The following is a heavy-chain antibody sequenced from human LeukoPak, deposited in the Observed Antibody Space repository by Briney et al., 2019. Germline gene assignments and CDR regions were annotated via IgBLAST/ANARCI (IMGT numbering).Heavy chain of an antibody. CDR2: INPNSGGT. J-gene: IGHJ4*02. CDR3: ARDPDYGSGRDFDY. CDR1: GYTFTGYY. Sequence: ASVKVSCKASGYTFTGYYMHWVQQAPGQGLEWMGWINPNSGGTNYAQKFQGRVTMTRDTSISTAYMELSRLRSDDTAVYYCARDPDYGSGRDFDYWGQGTLVTVSS. D-gene: IGHD3-10*01. V-gene: IGHV1-2*02.